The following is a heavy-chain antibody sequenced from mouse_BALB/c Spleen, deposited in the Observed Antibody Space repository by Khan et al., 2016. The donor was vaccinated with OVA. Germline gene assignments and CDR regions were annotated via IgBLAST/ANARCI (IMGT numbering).Heavy chain of an antibody. CDR3: AKIFYGNSYAMDY. Sequence: QVQLQQSGPELVKPGASVKMSCKASGYTFTDYDIRWVKQRTGQGLEWIGEIYPASGRTYYNEKFKGKATLTADKSSNTAYMQLSSLTSEDSAVYFCAKIFYGNSYAMDYWGQGTAVTVSS. J-gene: IGHJ4*01. D-gene: IGHD2-1*01. CDR2: IYPASGRT. V-gene: IGHV1-77*01. CDR1: GYTFTDYD.